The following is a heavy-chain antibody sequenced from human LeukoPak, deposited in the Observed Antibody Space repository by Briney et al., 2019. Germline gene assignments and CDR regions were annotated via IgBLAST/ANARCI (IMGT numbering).Heavy chain of an antibody. D-gene: IGHD4-11*01. CDR1: GGSISSGSYY. CDR3: ARHPPYSNYVAY. Sequence: PSETLSLTRTVSGGSISSGSYYWSWIRQPAGKGLEWIGRIYTSGSTNYNPSLKSRVTISVDTSKNQFSLKLSSVTAADTAVYYCARHPPYSNYVAYWGQGTLVTVSS. CDR2: IYTSGST. J-gene: IGHJ4*02. V-gene: IGHV4-61*02.